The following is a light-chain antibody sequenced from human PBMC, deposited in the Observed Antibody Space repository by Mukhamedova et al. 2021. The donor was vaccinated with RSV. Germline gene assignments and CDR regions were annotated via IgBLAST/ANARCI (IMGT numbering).Light chain of an antibody. CDR2: GAS. CDR3: QHYNNWPPYT. J-gene: IGKJ2*01. V-gene: IGKV3-15*01. Sequence: GERVTLSCRASQSVSRNLAWYQHKPGQPPRLLIYGASARATGITARFTGSGSGTEFTLTISSLQSEDFAVYFCQHYNNWPPYTFG. CDR1: QSVSRN.